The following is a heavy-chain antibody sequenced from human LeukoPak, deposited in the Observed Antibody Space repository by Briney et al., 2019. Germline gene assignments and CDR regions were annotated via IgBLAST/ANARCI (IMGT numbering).Heavy chain of an antibody. V-gene: IGHV4-59*12. Sequence: SETLSLTCTVSGGSISSYYWSWIRQPPGKGLEWIGYIYYSGSTNYNPSLKSRVTISVDTSKNQFSLKLSSVTAADTAVYYCASVPSRVKPTVTLLTRGGEDYWGQGTLVTVSS. CDR2: IYYSGST. J-gene: IGHJ4*02. D-gene: IGHD4-17*01. CDR1: GGSISSYY. CDR3: ASVPSRVKPTVTLLTRGGEDY.